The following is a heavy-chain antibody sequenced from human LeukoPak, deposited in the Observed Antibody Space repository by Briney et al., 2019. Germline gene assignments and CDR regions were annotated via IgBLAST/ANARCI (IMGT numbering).Heavy chain of an antibody. Sequence: GGTLRLSCAASGFTFSTFAMIWVRQPPGKGLEWVSSIFPSGGEIHYADSVRGRFTISRDNSKSILSLQMNSLIAEDTAIYYCATYRQVLLPFESWGQGTLVTVSS. V-gene: IGHV3-23*01. CDR3: ATYRQVLLPFES. CDR2: IFPSGGEI. CDR1: GFTFSTFA. J-gene: IGHJ4*02. D-gene: IGHD5-18*01.